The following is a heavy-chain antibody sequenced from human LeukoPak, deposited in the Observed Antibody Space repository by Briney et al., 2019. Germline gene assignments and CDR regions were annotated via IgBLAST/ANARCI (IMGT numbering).Heavy chain of an antibody. D-gene: IGHD2-2*02. V-gene: IGHV4-34*01. CDR2: INHSGST. J-gene: IGHJ5*02. CDR3: ARAPPSIVVVPAAIRRLNWFDP. CDR1: GGSFSGYY. Sequence: SETLSLTCAVYGGSFSGYYWSWIRQPPGKGLEWIREINHSGSTNYNPSLKSRVTISVDTSKNQFSLKLSSVTAADTAVYYCARAPPSIVVVPAAIRRLNWFDPWGQGTLVTVSS.